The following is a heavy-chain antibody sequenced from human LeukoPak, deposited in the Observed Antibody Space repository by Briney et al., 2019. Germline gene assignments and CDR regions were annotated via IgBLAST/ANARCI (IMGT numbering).Heavy chain of an antibody. CDR1: GFTFSNFW. D-gene: IGHD3-10*01. V-gene: IGHV3-43*02. J-gene: IGHJ6*04. CDR3: AKGGMVRGVTKYGMDV. CDR2: VSGDGANT. Sequence: PGGSLRLSCAASGFTFSNFWMHWVRQGPGKGLEWVSLVSGDGANTYYADSVRGRVTISRYNSKDSLYLQMNSLRTEDTALYYCAKGGMVRGVTKYGMDVWGKGNTVTVSS.